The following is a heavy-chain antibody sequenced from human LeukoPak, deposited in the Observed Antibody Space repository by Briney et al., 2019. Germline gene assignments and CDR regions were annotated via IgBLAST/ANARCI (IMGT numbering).Heavy chain of an antibody. J-gene: IGHJ3*02. CDR2: ISSSSSTI. V-gene: IGHV3-48*01. CDR1: GFTFSAYS. D-gene: IGHD1-20*01. Sequence: GGSLRLSCAASGFTFSAYSMNWARQAPGKGLEWISYISSSSSTIDYADSVKGRFTISGDSAKNSLYLQMNSLRAEDTAVYYCARDHNYAFDIWGQGTMVTVSS. CDR3: ARDHNYAFDI.